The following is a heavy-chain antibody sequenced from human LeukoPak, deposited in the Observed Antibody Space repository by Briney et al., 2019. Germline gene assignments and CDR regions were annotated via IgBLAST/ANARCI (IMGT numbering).Heavy chain of an antibody. CDR1: GGSISSYY. V-gene: IGHV4-59*12. CDR3: ARAPSGYGDPLFDY. J-gene: IGHJ4*02. D-gene: IGHD4-17*01. Sequence: PSETLSLTCTVSGGSISSYYWSWIRQPPGKGLEWIGYIYYSGSTNYNPSLKSRVTISVDTSKNQFSLKLSSVTAADTAVYYCARAPSGYGDPLFDYWGQGTLVTVSS. CDR2: IYYSGST.